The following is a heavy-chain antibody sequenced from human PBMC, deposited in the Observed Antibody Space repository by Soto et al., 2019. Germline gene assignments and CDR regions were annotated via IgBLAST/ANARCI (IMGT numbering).Heavy chain of an antibody. D-gene: IGHD3-10*01. CDR1: GYTSTAYP. V-gene: IGHV1-3*01. J-gene: IGHJ4*02. CDR3: ARKDYYGAGIYYFDH. CDR2: INVANGDT. Sequence: QVQLVQSGAEVKKPGASVKVSCKASGYTSTAYPMHWVRQAPGQRLAWMGWINVANGDTGYSQKFQGGVTVTRDTSASTVYMELSSLTSEDTAVYYCARKDYYGAGIYYFDHWGQGTLVTVSS.